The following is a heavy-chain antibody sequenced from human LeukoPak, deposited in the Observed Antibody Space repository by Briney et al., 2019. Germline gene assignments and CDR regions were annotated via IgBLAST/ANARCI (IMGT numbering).Heavy chain of an antibody. CDR2: ISAYNGNI. CDR3: ARCLGVTPEDYYYYYYGMDV. CDR1: GYTFTSYG. J-gene: IGHJ6*02. V-gene: IGHV1-18*01. D-gene: IGHD3-3*01. Sequence: ASVKVSCKASGYTFTSYGISWVRQAPGQGLEWMGWISAYNGNINYAQKLQGRVTMTTDTSTSTAYMELRSLRSDDTAVYYCARCLGVTPEDYYYYYYGMDVWGQGTTVTVSS.